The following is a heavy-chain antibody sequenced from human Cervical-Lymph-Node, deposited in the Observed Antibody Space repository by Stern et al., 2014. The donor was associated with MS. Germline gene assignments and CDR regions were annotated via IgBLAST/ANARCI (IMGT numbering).Heavy chain of an antibody. V-gene: IGHV3-33*01. CDR1: GFSFSRYA. J-gene: IGHJ4*02. CDR3: ASAYSSSHYYFDY. Sequence: VQLVESGGGVVQPGRSLRLSCAASGFSFSRYAMHWVRQAPGKGLEWVARIWYDGSNPYYADSVTGRFTISRDNFKNTLYLQMTSLRAEDTAVYYCASAYSSSHYYFDYWGQGTLVTVSS. D-gene: IGHD6-13*01. CDR2: IWYDGSNP.